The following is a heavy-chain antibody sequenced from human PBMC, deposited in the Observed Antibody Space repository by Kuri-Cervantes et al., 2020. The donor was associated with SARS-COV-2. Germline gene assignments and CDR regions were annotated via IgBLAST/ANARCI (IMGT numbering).Heavy chain of an antibody. D-gene: IGHD2-2*02. Sequence: SETLSLTCTVSGGSISSSSYYWGWIRQPPGKGLEWIGSIYYSGSTYYNPSLKSRVTISVDTSKNQFSLKLSSVTAADTAVYYCARGAVSSGIPAAIRFDYWGQGTLVTVSS. CDR1: GGSISSSSYY. CDR2: IYYSGST. CDR3: ARGAVSSGIPAAIRFDY. J-gene: IGHJ4*02. V-gene: IGHV4-39*01.